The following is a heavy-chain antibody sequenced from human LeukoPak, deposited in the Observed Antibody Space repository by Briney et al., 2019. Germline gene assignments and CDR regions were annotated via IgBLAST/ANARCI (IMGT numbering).Heavy chain of an antibody. CDR3: AREIPSGYSYGYDYYYGMDV. CDR1: GYTFTSYD. Sequence: EASVTVSCKASGYTFTSYDIHWVRQPAGQGLAWMGWMNPNSGNTGYAQKFQGRVTMTRNTSISTAYMELSSLSSEDTAVYYCAREIPSGYSYGYDYYYGMDVWGQGTTVTVSS. V-gene: IGHV1-8*01. D-gene: IGHD5-18*01. CDR2: MNPNSGNT. J-gene: IGHJ6*02.